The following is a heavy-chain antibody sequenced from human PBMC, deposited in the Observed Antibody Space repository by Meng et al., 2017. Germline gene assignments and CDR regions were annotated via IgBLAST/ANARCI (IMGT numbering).Heavy chain of an antibody. CDR2: IYYSGST. J-gene: IGHJ6*02. V-gene: IGHV4-59*12. CDR3: ARELYSSRTGYGMDV. CDR1: GGSISSYY. Sequence: SETLSLTCTVSGGSISSYYWSWIRQPPGKGLEWIGYIYYSGSTNYNPSLKSRVTISVDTSKNQFSLKLSSVTAADTAVYYCARELYSSRTGYGMDVWGQGTTVTVSS. D-gene: IGHD6-13*01.